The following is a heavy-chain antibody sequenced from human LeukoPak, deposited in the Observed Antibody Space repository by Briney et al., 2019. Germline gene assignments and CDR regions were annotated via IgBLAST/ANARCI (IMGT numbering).Heavy chain of an antibody. CDR2: ISGSGGST. J-gene: IGHJ6*03. CDR1: GFTFSSYA. D-gene: IGHD3-22*01. Sequence: PGGSLRLSCAASGFTFSSYAMSWVRQAPGKGLEWVSAISGSGGSTYYADSVKGRFTISRDNSKNTLFLQMNSLRAEDTAVYYCARAKIASPVIYYYMDVWGKGTTVTVSS. V-gene: IGHV3-23*01. CDR3: ARAKIASPVIYYYMDV.